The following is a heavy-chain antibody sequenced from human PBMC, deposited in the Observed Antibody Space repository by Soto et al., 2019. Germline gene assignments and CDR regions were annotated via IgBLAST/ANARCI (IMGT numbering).Heavy chain of an antibody. CDR2: MNPNSGNT. V-gene: IGHV1-8*01. Sequence: QVQLVQSGAEVKKRGASVKVSCKASGYTFTSYDINWVRQATGQGLEWMGWMNPNSGNTGDAQKFQGRVTMTRNTPVSTAYMELRSLGSEDTAVYFCARGDDYGDYAVDYWGQGTLVTVSS. CDR3: ARGDDYGDYAVDY. D-gene: IGHD4-17*01. J-gene: IGHJ4*02. CDR1: GYTFTSYD.